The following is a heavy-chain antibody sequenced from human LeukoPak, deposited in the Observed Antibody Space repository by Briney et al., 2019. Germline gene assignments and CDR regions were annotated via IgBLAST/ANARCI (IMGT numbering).Heavy chain of an antibody. CDR3: ARNYGDCAGMDV. D-gene: IGHD4-17*01. CDR1: GGSFSGYY. CDR2: INHSGST. J-gene: IGHJ6*02. Sequence: SETLSLTCAVYGGSFSGYYWSWIRQPPGKGLEWIGEINHSGSTNYNPSLKSRVTISVDTSKNQFSLKLSYVTAADTAVYYCARNYGDCAGMDVWGQGTTVTVSS. V-gene: IGHV4-34*01.